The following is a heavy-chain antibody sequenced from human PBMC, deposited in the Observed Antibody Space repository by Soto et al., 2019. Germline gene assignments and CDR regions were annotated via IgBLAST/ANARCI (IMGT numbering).Heavy chain of an antibody. J-gene: IGHJ6*02. Sequence: GGSLRLSCAASGFTFSSYEMNWVRQAPGKGLEWVSVIHSSGTPYYADSVKGRFTISRDSSKNTLYLQMDTLRAEDTAVYYCAFSSWYGYYYYYGMDVWGQGTTVTVSS. CDR1: GFTFSSYE. CDR3: AFSSWYGYYYYYGMDV. D-gene: IGHD6-13*01. CDR2: IHSSGTP. V-gene: IGHV3-53*01.